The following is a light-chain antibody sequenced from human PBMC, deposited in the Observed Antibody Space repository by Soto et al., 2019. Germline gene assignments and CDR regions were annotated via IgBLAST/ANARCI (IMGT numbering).Light chain of an antibody. V-gene: IGKV3-11*01. CDR1: QSVSSY. CDR2: GAS. J-gene: IGKJ1*01. Sequence: EIVLTQSASTLSSFAGDRVTLSCRASQSVSSYLAWYQQKPGQAPRLLIYGASIRAAGIPARFSASGTGTDFTLTISDVHTEDFAVYYCHQRQSWPRTFGQGTKVDIK. CDR3: HQRQSWPRT.